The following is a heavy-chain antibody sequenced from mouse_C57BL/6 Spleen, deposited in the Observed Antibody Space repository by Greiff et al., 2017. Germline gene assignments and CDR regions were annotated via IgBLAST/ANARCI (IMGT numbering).Heavy chain of an antibody. J-gene: IGHJ4*01. V-gene: IGHV5-6*01. CDR1: GFTFSSYG. CDR2: ISSGGSYT. Sequence: EVKVVESGGDLVKPGGSLKLSCAASGFTFSSYGMSWVRQTPDKRLEWVATISSGGSYTYYPDSVKGRITKSRDNAKNTLYLQMSSLKSEDTAMYYGARLSYYDYDGYYAMDYWGQGTSVTVSS. D-gene: IGHD2-4*01. CDR3: ARLSYYDYDGYYAMDY.